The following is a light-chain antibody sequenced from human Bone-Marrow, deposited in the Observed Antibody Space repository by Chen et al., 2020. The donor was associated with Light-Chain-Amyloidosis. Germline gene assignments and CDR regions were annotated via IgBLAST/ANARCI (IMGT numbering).Light chain of an antibody. CDR1: RSNLGAGYD. Sequence: QSVLTQPPSMSEAPGQRVTIPCTGSRSNLGAGYDVHWYQQLPWTSPKLLIYDSDIRPSGVPDRFSASKSGTSASLSITGLQVADEADYYCQSYDTALLSLVFGGGTKLTV. CDR2: DSD. V-gene: IGLV1-40*01. J-gene: IGLJ2*01. CDR3: QSYDTALLSLV.